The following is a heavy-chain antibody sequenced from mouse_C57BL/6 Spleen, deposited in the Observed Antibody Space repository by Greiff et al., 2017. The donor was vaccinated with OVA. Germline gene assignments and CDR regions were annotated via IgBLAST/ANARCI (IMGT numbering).Heavy chain of an antibody. J-gene: IGHJ4*01. CDR3: ARRGNYEGAMDY. CDR2: IDPSDSYT. Sequence: VQRVESGAELVMPGASVKLSCKASGYTFTSYWMHWVKQRPGQGLEWIGEIDPSDSYTNYNQKFKGKSTLTVDKSSSTAYMQLSSLTSEDSAVYYCARRGNYEGAMDYWGQGTSVTVSS. D-gene: IGHD2-1*01. CDR1: GYTFTSYW. V-gene: IGHV1-69*01.